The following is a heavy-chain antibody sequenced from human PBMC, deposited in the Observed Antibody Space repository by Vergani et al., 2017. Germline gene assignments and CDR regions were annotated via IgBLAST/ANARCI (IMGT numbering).Heavy chain of an antibody. Sequence: VQLLESGGGLVQPGGSLRLSCAASGFTFSSYAMSWVRQAPGKGLEWVAFIRYDGSRRDYGESVKGRFTISRDNSKNMVYIQMNSLRPEDTAVYYCVKGKGTFENWGQGTLVTVSA. CDR1: GFTFSSYA. V-gene: IGHV3-30*02. CDR2: IRYDGSRR. D-gene: IGHD1-7*01. J-gene: IGHJ4*02. CDR3: VKGKGTFEN.